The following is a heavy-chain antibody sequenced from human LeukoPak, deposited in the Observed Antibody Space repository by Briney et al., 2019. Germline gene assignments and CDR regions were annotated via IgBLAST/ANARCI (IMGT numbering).Heavy chain of an antibody. J-gene: IGHJ4*02. CDR1: GFTFSSYL. D-gene: IGHD1/OR15-1a*01. Sequence: GGSLRLSCAASGFTFSSYLLYWVRQAPGKGLVRVSRINSDGSTTSYADSVKGRFTISRDNAKNTLYLQMNSLRAEDTAVYYCARETTSLRLHYSDCWGQGTLVTVSS. CDR2: INSDGSTT. V-gene: IGHV3-74*01. CDR3: ARETTSLRLHYSDC.